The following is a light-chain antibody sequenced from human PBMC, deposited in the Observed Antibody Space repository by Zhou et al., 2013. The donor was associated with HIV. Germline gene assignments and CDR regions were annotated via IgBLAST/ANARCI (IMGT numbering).Light chain of an antibody. J-gene: IGKJ2*01. Sequence: EIVLTQSPGTLSLSPGERATLSCRASQSVGTNLAWYQQKPGQAPRVLIYGASNRVTGIPDRFSGSGSGTDFTLTISRLEPEDFAVYHCQYYGSSPVFGQGTKLEIK. CDR3: QYYGSSPV. CDR2: GAS. CDR1: QSVGTN. V-gene: IGKV3-20*01.